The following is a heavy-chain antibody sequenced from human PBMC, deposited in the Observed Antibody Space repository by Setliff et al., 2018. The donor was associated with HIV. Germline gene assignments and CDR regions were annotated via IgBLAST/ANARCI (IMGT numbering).Heavy chain of an antibody. V-gene: IGHV4-59*10. CDR1: GGSFSAYY. J-gene: IGHJ4*02. D-gene: IGHD3-3*01. CDR2: IYTSGST. CDR3: ARSIVPVASGYYYFEY. Sequence: SETLSLTCAVYGGSFSAYYWTWIRQPAGKGLEWIGRIYTSGSTNYNPSLKSRVTIPVDTSKNQFSLRLSSVAAGDTAVYYCARSIVPVASGYYYFEYWGQGTLVTVSS.